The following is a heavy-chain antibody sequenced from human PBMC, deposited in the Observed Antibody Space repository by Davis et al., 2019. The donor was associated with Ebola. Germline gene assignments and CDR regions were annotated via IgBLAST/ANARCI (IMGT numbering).Heavy chain of an antibody. CDR2: FYWDDDK. CDR1: GFSLSTSGVG. J-gene: IGHJ3*02. D-gene: IGHD1-7*01. CDR3: ARSRTGPRAFDI. Sequence: SGPTLVKPTQTLTLTCTFSGFSLSTSGVGVGWIRQPPGKALEWLALFYWDDDKRYSPSLKSRLTITKDTSKNQVVLTMTNMDPVDTATYYCARSRTGPRAFDIWGQGTMVTVSS. V-gene: IGHV2-5*02.